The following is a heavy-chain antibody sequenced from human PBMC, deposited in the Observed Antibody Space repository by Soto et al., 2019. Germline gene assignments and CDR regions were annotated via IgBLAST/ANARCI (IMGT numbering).Heavy chain of an antibody. CDR1: GGSFSGYY. D-gene: IGHD6-6*01. CDR2: INHSGST. J-gene: IGHJ4*02. V-gene: IGHV4-34*01. Sequence: SETLSLTCAVYGGSFSGYYWSWIRQPPGKGLEWIGEINHSGSTNYNPSLKSRVTISVDTSKNQFSLKLSSVTAADTAVYYCASRTVIAARPIHYWGQGTLVTVSS. CDR3: ASRTVIAARPIHY.